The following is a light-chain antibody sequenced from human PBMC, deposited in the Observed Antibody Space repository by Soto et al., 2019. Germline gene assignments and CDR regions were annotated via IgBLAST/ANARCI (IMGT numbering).Light chain of an antibody. V-gene: IGLV2-8*01. Sequence: QSVLTQPPSASGSPGQSVTISCTGTNSDVGGYDFVSWYQQHPGKAPKLMIYEVNKRPSGVPDRFSGSKSGNTASLTVSGPQAEDEASYYCSSFAGSNNVLFGGGTQLTVL. CDR2: EVN. CDR1: NSDVGGYDF. CDR3: SSFAGSNNVL. J-gene: IGLJ3*02.